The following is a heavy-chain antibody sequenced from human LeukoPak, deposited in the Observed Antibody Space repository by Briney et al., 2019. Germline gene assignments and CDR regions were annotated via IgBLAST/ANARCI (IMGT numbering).Heavy chain of an antibody. D-gene: IGHD3-3*01. CDR2: INPNSGGT. Sequence: ASVKVSCKAFGFNILDSYIHWVRQAPGQGLEWMGWINPNSGGTNYAQKFQGRVTMTRDTSISTAYMELSSLRSEDTAVYYCARWNDFWSGYRNWFDPWGQGTLVTVSS. J-gene: IGHJ5*02. V-gene: IGHV1-2*02. CDR3: ARWNDFWSGYRNWFDP. CDR1: GFNILDSY.